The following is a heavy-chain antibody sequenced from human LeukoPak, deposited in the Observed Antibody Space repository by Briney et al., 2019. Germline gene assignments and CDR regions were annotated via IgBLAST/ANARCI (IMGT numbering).Heavy chain of an antibody. V-gene: IGHV4-4*02. CDR3: ARTRDYYSPAFDI. J-gene: IGHJ3*02. D-gene: IGHD3-3*01. Sequence: PSETLSLTCAVSRGSISSNTWWSWVRQPPGKGLEWIGEIYRSGSTHYNPSLKSRVTISVDKTKNQFSLKLTSVTAADTAVYYCARTRDYYSPAFDIWGQGTVVTVSS. CDR1: RGSISSNTW. CDR2: IYRSGST.